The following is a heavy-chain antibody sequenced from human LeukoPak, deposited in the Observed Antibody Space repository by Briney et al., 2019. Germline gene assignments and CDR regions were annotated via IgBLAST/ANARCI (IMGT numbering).Heavy chain of an antibody. D-gene: IGHD4-23*01. CDR2: ISYDGSYK. Sequence: PGRSLRLSCAASGFTFSNYAIHWVRQAPGKGLEWVAVISYDGSYKDYADSVKGRFTISRDNSKNTLYLQMISLRAEDTAVYFCARGARKGDDYGGFFDYWGREPWSPSPQ. V-gene: IGHV3-30*04. CDR1: GFTFSNYA. CDR3: ARGARKGDDYGGFFDY. J-gene: IGHJ4*02.